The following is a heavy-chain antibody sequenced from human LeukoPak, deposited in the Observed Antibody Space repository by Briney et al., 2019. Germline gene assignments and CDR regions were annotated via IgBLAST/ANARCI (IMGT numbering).Heavy chain of an antibody. CDR3: ARGLGYNIY. V-gene: IGHV3-30-3*01. D-gene: IGHD1-14*01. J-gene: IGHJ4*02. CDR2: ISYDGSNK. CDR1: GFTFSSYA. Sequence: GGSLRLSCAASGFTFSSYAMHWVRQARGKGLEWVAVISYDGSNKYYADSVKGRFTISRDNAKTSLYLQVNSLRAEDTAVYYCARGLGYNIYWGQGTLVTVSS.